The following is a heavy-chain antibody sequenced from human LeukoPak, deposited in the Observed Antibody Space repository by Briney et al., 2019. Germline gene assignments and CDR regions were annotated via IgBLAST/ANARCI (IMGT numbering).Heavy chain of an antibody. J-gene: IGHJ6*03. V-gene: IGHV3-23*01. D-gene: IGHD1-20*01. Sequence: PGGSLRLSCAASGFTFSNYGVSWVRQAPGKGLEWVSAIGHSGSNTYYADSVRGRFTISRDNSKNMLYLQMNSLRAEDTAVYYCARDLYKWNYYMDVWGKGTTVTVSS. CDR3: ARDLYKWNYYMDV. CDR2: IGHSGSNT. CDR1: GFTFSNYG.